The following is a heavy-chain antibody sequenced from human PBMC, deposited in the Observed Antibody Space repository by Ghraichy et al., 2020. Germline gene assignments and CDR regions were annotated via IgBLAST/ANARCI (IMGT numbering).Heavy chain of an antibody. Sequence: GESLNISCAASGFTFSSYAMSWVRQAPGKGLEWVSTISGSGGSTYYADSVKGRFTISRDNSKNTLYLQMNSLRAEDTAVYYCSVGATIIAGYYFDYWGQGTLVTVSS. D-gene: IGHD1-26*01. CDR1: GFTFSSYA. CDR2: ISGSGGST. V-gene: IGHV3-23*01. J-gene: IGHJ4*02. CDR3: SVGATIIAGYYFDY.